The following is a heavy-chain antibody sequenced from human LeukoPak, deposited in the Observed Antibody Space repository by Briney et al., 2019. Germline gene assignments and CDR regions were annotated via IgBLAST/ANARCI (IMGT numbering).Heavy chain of an antibody. CDR1: GFTFSNYW. CDR3: ARDRDYQDDKNDYYYDAFDI. Sequence: GGSLRLSCAGSGFTFSNYWMTWVRQAPGKGLEWVANVKQDESEKHYVDSVKGRFTISRDNAKSSLYLRMDSLRVEDTAVYYCARDRDYQDDKNDYYYDAFDIWGQGTTVTVSS. CDR2: VKQDESEK. V-gene: IGHV3-7*01. D-gene: IGHD3-22*01. J-gene: IGHJ3*02.